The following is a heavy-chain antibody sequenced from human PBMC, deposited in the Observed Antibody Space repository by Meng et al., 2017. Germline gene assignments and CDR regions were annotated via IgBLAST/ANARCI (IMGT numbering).Heavy chain of an antibody. D-gene: IGHD3-22*01. CDR2: INHSGST. CDR3: ARGLIYDSSGYIY. V-gene: IGHV4-34*01. J-gene: IGHJ4*02. CDR1: GGSLSGYY. Sequence: QVQLQQWGAGLLKPSETLSLTCAVYGGSLSGYYWSWIRQPPGKGLEWIGEINHSGSTNYNPSLKSRVTISVDTSKNQFSLKLSSVTAADTAVYYCARGLIYDSSGYIYWGQGTLVTVSS.